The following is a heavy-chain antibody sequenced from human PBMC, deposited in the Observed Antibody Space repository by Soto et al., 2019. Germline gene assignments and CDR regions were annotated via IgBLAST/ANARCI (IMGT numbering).Heavy chain of an antibody. Sequence: QVQLVESGGGGSQPGRSLRLSCAASGFTFSSNAMHWVRQAPGKGLEWVEVIPYDGRNKYYADSVKGRFTISRDNSKNTLYLQMNSLRAEDTAVYYCARDHRAAHRGFWYYYYYYGMDVWGQGTTVTVSS. CDR1: GFTFSSNA. V-gene: IGHV3-30*04. D-gene: IGHD6-6*01. CDR3: ARDHRAAHRGFWYYYYYYGMDV. J-gene: IGHJ6*02. CDR2: IPYDGRNK.